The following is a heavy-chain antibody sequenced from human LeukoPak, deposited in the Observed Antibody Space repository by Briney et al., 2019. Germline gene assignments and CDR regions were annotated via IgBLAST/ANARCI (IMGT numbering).Heavy chain of an antibody. V-gene: IGHV3-9*01. CDR2: ISWNSGSI. Sequence: GGSLRLSCAASGFTFDDYAMHWVRQAPGKGLEWVSGISWNSGSIGYADSVKGRFTISRDNAKNSLYLQMNSLRAEDTALYYCATSSIVESSFDYWGQGTLVTVSS. D-gene: IGHD1-26*01. CDR1: GFTFDDYA. CDR3: ATSSIVESSFDY. J-gene: IGHJ4*01.